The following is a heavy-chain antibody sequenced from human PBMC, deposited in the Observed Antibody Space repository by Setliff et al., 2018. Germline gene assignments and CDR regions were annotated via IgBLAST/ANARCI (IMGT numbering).Heavy chain of an antibody. CDR1: GGTFSSYA. J-gene: IGHJ6*03. Sequence: SVKVSCKASGGTFSSYAISWVRQAPGQGLEWMGRIIPIFGTANYAQKFQGRVTITADKSTSTAYMELSSLRSEDTAVYYCAREGLIADTTYYYYYCMDVWGKGTTVTVSS. V-gene: IGHV1-69*06. CDR3: AREGLIADTTYYYYYCMDV. D-gene: IGHD2-21*01. CDR2: IIPIFGTA.